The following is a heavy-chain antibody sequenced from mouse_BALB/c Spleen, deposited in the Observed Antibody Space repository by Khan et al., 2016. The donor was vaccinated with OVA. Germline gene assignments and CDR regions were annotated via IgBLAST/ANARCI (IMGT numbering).Heavy chain of an antibody. V-gene: IGHV5-17*02. CDR1: GFTFNNYG. Sequence: EVKLVESGGGLVQPGGSRKLSCAASGFTFNNYGMHWVRQAPEKGLEWVAYISGDSNTIYYVDSVKGRFTISRDNPKNTLLLQKTRLMSEDTAMYYGATSYVYGYYFDYWGPGTTLTVS. CDR3: ATSYVYGYYFDY. CDR2: ISGDSNTI. D-gene: IGHD1-1*01. J-gene: IGHJ2*01.